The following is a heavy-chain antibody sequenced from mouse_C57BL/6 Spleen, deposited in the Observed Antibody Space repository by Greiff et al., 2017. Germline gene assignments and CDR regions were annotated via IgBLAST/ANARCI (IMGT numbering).Heavy chain of an antibody. CDR3: ARRPYYSTYYFDY. CDR1: GYTFTSYW. CDR2: IYPSDSET. D-gene: IGHD2-5*01. J-gene: IGHJ2*01. Sequence: QQSCKASGYTFTSYWMDWVKQRPGQGLEWIGNIYPSDSETHYNQKFKDKATLTVDKSSSTAYMQLSSLTSEDSAVYYCARRPYYSTYYFDYWGQGTTLTVSS. V-gene: IGHV1-61*01.